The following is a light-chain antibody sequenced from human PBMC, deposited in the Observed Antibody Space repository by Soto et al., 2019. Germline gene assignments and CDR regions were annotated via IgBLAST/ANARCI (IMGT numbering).Light chain of an antibody. J-gene: IGKJ2*01. V-gene: IGKV2-28*01. Sequence: DIVMTQSPLSLPVTPGEPASISCRSNQSLLHSNGDHYLDWYLQRPGQTPQLLIYLRSNRAAAVPDRFSGSGSGTDFTLKIRRVEAEDFGVYYCMQALQTPYTFGQGTKVDIK. CDR3: MQALQTPYT. CDR2: LRS. CDR1: QSLLHSNGDHY.